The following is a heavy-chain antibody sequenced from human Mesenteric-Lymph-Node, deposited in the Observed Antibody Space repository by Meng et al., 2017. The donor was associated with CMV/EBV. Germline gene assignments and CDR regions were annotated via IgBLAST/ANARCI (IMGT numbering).Heavy chain of an antibody. D-gene: IGHD3-10*01. V-gene: IGHV3-48*03. J-gene: IGHJ4*02. CDR2: IGSSGETM. Sequence: GGSLRLSCAASGFTFSSYAMTWVRQAPGKGLEWVSYIGSSGETMSYADSVRGRFTISRDNSKNSLYLQMNSLRAEDTAVYYCARDILWWSLDYWGQGTLVTVSS. CDR1: GFTFSSYA. CDR3: ARDILWWSLDY.